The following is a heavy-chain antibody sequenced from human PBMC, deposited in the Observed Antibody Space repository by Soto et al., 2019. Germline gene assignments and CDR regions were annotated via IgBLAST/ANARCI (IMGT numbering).Heavy chain of an antibody. CDR1: GFTFSSYA. V-gene: IGHV3-23*01. CDR2: ISGSGGGT. J-gene: IGHJ4*02. D-gene: IGHD2-2*01. CDR3: AKDTTEEVPAATYDY. Sequence: GGSLRLSCAASGFTFSSYAMSWVRQAPGKGLEWVSAISGSGGGTYYADSVKGRFTISRDNSKNTLYLQMNSLRAEDTAVYYCAKDTTEEVPAATYDYWGQGTLVTVSS.